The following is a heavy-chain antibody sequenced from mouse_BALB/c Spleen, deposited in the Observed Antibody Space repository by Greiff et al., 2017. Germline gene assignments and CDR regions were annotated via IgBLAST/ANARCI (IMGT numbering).Heavy chain of an antibody. D-gene: IGHD2-10*01. V-gene: IGHV5-2*03. CDR3: ARRGAYYGNYASMDY. J-gene: IGHJ4*01. Sequence: EVNVVESGGGLVQPGESLKLSCESNEYEFPSHDMSWVRKTPEKRLELVAAINSDGGSTYYPDTMERRFIISRDNTKKTLYLQMSSLRSEDTALYDCARRGAYYGNYASMDYWGQGTSVTVSS. CDR1: EYEFPSHD. CDR2: INSDGGST.